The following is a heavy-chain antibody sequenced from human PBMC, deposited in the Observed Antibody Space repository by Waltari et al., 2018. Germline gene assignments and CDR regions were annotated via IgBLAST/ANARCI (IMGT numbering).Heavy chain of an antibody. V-gene: IGHV4-59*11. CDR1: GGSISSHY. J-gene: IGHJ3*02. Sequence: QVQLQESGPGLVKPSETLSLTCTVSGGSISSHYWSWIRQPPGKGLELIGYIYYSGTTTYHPALRIRVTISVATSTNQFSLKLSSVTAADTAVYYCASPYSSGWFNDAFDIWGQGTMVTVSS. D-gene: IGHD6-19*01. CDR2: IYYSGTT. CDR3: ASPYSSGWFNDAFDI.